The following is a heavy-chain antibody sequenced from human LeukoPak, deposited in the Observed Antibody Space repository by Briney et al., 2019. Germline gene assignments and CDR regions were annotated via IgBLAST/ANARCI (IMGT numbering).Heavy chain of an antibody. CDR1: GGSISSSSYY. CDR3: AREVYQGMDDVFDI. J-gene: IGHJ3*02. D-gene: IGHD2-8*01. Sequence: SETLSLICTVSGGSISSSSYYWGWTRQPPGKRLEWIGVIFYIGNTFYNPSLRSRVTMSVDTSKHQFSLHLRSVTASDTPVCYCAREVYQGMDDVFDIWVPGTMVTVSS. V-gene: IGHV4-39*07. CDR2: IFYIGNT.